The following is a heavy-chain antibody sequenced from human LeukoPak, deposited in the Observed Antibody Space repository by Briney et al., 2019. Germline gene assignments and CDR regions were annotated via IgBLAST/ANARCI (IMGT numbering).Heavy chain of an antibody. Sequence: SETLSLTCTVSGGSISSYYWSWLRQPPGKGLEWIGYIYYSGSTNYNPSLKSRVTISVDTSKNQFSLELSSVTAADTAVYYCATRYCSGGSCYLDPWGQGTLVTVSS. V-gene: IGHV4-59*08. CDR3: ATRYCSGGSCYLDP. J-gene: IGHJ5*02. CDR1: GGSISSYY. CDR2: IYYSGST. D-gene: IGHD2-15*01.